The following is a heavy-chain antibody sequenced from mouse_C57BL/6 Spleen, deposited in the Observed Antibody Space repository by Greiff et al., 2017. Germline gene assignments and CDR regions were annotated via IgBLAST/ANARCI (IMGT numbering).Heavy chain of an antibody. V-gene: IGHV5-17*01. D-gene: IGHD2-4*01. CDR3: ARCPIYYDYDAYAMDY. Sequence: EVHLVESGGGLVKPGGSLKLSCAASGFTFSDYGMHWVRQAPEKGLEWVAYISSGSSTIYYADTVKGRFTISRDNAKNTLFLQMTSLRSEDTAMYYCARCPIYYDYDAYAMDYWGQGTSVTVSS. CDR1: GFTFSDYG. CDR2: ISSGSSTI. J-gene: IGHJ4*01.